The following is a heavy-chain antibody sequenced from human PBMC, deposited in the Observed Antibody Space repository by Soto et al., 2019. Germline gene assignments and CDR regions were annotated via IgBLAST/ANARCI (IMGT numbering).Heavy chain of an antibody. D-gene: IGHD6-13*01. Sequence: ASVKVSCKASGYTFASYARQWVRQAPGQRIEWMGWINAGNGNTKYSQKFQGRVTITRDTSASTAYMELSSMRSEDTAVYYCARDRIAAAGNYYYYYMGVWGKGTTVTVSS. CDR2: INAGNGNT. CDR3: ARDRIAAAGNYYYYYMGV. J-gene: IGHJ6*03. CDR1: GYTFASYA. V-gene: IGHV1-3*01.